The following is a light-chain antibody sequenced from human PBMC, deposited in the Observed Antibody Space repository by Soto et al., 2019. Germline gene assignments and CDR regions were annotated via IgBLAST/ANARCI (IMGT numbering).Light chain of an antibody. CDR2: GAS. Sequence: EIVLTQSPGTLSLSPGERATLSCRTSQSVSSSYIAWYQQRPGQAPRLLIYGASKRATDIPDTFSGSGSGTDFTLTISRLEPEDFAVYYGQHYGSSPPLTFGGGTKVEIK. V-gene: IGKV3-20*01. J-gene: IGKJ4*01. CDR1: QSVSSSY. CDR3: QHYGSSPPLT.